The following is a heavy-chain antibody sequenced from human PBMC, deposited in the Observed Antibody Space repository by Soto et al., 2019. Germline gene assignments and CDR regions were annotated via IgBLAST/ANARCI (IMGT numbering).Heavy chain of an antibody. CDR2: IWHDGSKA. CDR1: GFTFSVNG. J-gene: IGHJ5*01. Sequence: QVQLVESGGGVVQPGGSLRVSCAASGFTFSVNGMHWVRQAPGKGLEWVADIWHDGSKAYYADSVKGRFTISKDNSKNTLYLQMNSLGVEETAVYYCARDVWAGLHKYLGSWGQGTPVTVSS. D-gene: IGHD3-16*01. V-gene: IGHV3-33*01. CDR3: ARDVWAGLHKYLGS.